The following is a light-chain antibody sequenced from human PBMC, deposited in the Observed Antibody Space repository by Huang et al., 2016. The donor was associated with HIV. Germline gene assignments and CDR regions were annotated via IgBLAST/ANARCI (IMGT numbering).Light chain of an antibody. V-gene: IGKV3-15*01. J-gene: IGKJ2*01. Sequence: DTVMTQTPATLSVSPGARATLSCRASQSVGSKLAWFQQKPGQAPRPLIHGASTRATGIPARFSGSGSGTEVTLTISSLQSEDFAVYYCQQYNNWPYTFGQGTKLEIK. CDR1: QSVGSK. CDR2: GAS. CDR3: QQYNNWPYT.